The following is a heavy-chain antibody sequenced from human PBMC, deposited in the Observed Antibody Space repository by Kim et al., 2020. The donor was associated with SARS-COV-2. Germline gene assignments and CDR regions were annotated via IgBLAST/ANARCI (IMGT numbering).Heavy chain of an antibody. J-gene: IGHJ4*02. D-gene: IGHD5-12*01. CDR3: ARRSGYDSPFDY. V-gene: IGHV4-59*08. Sequence: NFNPPLKSRVTISVDTSKNQFSLKLSSVTAADTAVYYCARRSGYDSPFDYWGQGTLVTVSS.